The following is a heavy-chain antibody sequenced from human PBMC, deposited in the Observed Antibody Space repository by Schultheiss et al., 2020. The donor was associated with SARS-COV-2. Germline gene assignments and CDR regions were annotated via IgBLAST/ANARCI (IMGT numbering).Heavy chain of an antibody. J-gene: IGHJ6*04. CDR3: ARDSGRVGGV. D-gene: IGHD3-10*01. CDR2: ISSSSNYI. CDR1: GFTVSSNY. Sequence: GGSLRLSCAASGFTVSSNYMSWVRQAPGKGLEWVSVISSSSNYIYYADSVKGRFTISRDNSKNTLYLQMSSLRAEDTAVYYCARDSGRVGGVWGKGTTVTVSS. V-gene: IGHV3-66*03.